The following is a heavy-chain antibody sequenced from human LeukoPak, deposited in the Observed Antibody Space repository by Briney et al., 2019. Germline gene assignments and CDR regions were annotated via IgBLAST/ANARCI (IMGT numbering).Heavy chain of an antibody. Sequence: PSETLSLTCTVSAGSISTPYWHWIRQSPGKGLECMGFDFYGGIANYNPSLKSRVTISLDTSKNQFSLKLTSVTAADTAVYYCASGTVFGVITPQYFHYWGQGSRVTVSS. CDR2: DFYGGIA. CDR1: AGSISTPY. V-gene: IGHV4-59*11. D-gene: IGHD3-3*01. J-gene: IGHJ4*02. CDR3: ASGTVFGVITPQYFHY.